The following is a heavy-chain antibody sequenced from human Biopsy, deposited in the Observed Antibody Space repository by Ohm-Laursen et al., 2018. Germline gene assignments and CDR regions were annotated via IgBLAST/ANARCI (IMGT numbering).Heavy chain of an antibody. CDR3: ALAAAQTVTHFDY. V-gene: IGHV3-23*01. D-gene: IGHD4-17*01. CDR1: GFRFSSHT. J-gene: IGHJ4*02. CDR2: ISGNSDII. Sequence: GSLRLSCAASGFRFSSHTMSWVRQAPGKGLEWVSTISGNSDIIYDTDSVKGRFTISRDNSKNTLYLQMNSLRADDTAVYYCALAAAQTVTHFDYWGQGTLVTVSS.